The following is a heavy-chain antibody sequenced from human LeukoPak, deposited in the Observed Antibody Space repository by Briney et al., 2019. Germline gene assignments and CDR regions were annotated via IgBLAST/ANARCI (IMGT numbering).Heavy chain of an antibody. CDR3: ARDQETLGYCSSTSCPAAFDI. D-gene: IGHD2-2*01. J-gene: IGHJ3*02. V-gene: IGHV4-4*07. CDR2: IYTSGST. CDR1: GGSISSYY. Sequence: PSETLSLTCTVSGGSISSYYWSWIRQPAGKGLEWIGRIYTSGSTNYNPSLKSRVTMSVDTSKNQFSLKLSSVTAADTAVYYCARDQETLGYCSSTSCPAAFDIWGQGTMVTVSS.